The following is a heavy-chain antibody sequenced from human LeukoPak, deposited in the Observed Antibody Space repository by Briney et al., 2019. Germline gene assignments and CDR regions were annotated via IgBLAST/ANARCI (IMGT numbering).Heavy chain of an antibody. J-gene: IGHJ4*02. Sequence: GESLKISCKGSGYSITSYWIGWVRQMPGKGLEWMGIIYPGDSDTRYSPSFQGQVTISADKSISTAYLQWSSLKASDTAMYYCARHADYVVVVTPPDYWGQGTLVTVSS. D-gene: IGHD3-22*01. CDR3: ARHADYVVVVTPPDY. V-gene: IGHV5-51*01. CDR1: GYSITSYW. CDR2: IYPGDSDT.